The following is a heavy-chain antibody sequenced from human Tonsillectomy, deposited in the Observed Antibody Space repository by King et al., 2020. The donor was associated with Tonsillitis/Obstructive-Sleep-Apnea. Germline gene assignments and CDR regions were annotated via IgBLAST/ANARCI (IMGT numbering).Heavy chain of an antibody. CDR2: INWNGGST. Sequence: VQLVESGGGVVRPGGSLRLSCAASGFTFDDYGMSWVRQAPGKGLEWVSGINWNGGSTGYADSVKGRFTISRDNAKNSLYLQMNSLRAEDTALYYCARGGSYYDFWSRYYQYYFDYWGQGTLVTVSS. V-gene: IGHV3-20*04. D-gene: IGHD3-3*01. CDR3: ARGGSYYDFWSRYYQYYFDY. J-gene: IGHJ4*02. CDR1: GFTFDDYG.